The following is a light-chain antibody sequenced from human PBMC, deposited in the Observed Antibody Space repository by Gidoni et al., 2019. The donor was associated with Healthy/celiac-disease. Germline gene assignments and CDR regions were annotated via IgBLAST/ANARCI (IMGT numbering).Light chain of an antibody. CDR1: QSVSSY. J-gene: IGKJ2*01. Sequence: TVLPQSPATLSLCPGERATLSCRASQSVSSYLSWYQQKPGQAPRLLIYDASNRATGIPARFSGSGSGTDFTLTISSLEPEDFAVYYCQQRSNWPPYTFGQGTKLEIK. CDR3: QQRSNWPPYT. V-gene: IGKV3-11*01. CDR2: DAS.